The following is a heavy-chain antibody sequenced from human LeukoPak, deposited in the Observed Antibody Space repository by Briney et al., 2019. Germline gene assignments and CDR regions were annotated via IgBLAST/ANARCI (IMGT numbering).Heavy chain of an antibody. V-gene: IGHV1-2*02. Sequence: ASVKVSCKASGYTFTGYYMHWVRQAPGQGLEWMGWINPNSGGTNYAQKFQGRVTMTRNTSISTAYMELSSLRSEDTAVYYCARLWANYYYYYMDVWGKGTTVTISS. CDR1: GYTFTGYY. CDR2: INPNSGGT. D-gene: IGHD3-16*01. J-gene: IGHJ6*03. CDR3: ARLWANYYYYYMDV.